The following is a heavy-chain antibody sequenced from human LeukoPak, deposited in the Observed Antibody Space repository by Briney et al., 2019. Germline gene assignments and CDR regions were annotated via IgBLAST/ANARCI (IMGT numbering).Heavy chain of an antibody. D-gene: IGHD4-17*01. CDR2: IYSGGST. CDR3: ARGYGDYVNVGFRSYNLPPPFDY. J-gene: IGHJ4*02. Sequence: GGSLRLSCAASGFTVSSNYMSWVRQAPGKGLEWVSVIYSGGSTYYADSVKGRFTISRHNSKNTLYLQMNSLRAEDTAVYYCARGYGDYVNVGFRSYNLPPPFDYWGQGTLVTVSS. CDR1: GFTVSSNY. V-gene: IGHV3-53*04.